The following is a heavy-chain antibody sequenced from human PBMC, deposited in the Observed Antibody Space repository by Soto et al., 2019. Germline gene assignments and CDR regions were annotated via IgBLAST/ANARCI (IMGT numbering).Heavy chain of an antibody. Sequence: GASVKVSCKASGGTFSSYTISWVRQAPGQGLEWMGRIIPILGIANYAQKFQGRVTITADKSTSTAYMELSSLRSEDTAVYYCARFAADYDFWSPTFDYWGQGTLVTVSS. V-gene: IGHV1-69*02. J-gene: IGHJ4*02. CDR1: GGTFSSYT. CDR2: IIPILGIA. CDR3: ARFAADYDFWSPTFDY. D-gene: IGHD3-3*01.